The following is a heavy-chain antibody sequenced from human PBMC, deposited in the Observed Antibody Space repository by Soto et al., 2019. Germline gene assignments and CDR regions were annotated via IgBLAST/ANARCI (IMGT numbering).Heavy chain of an antibody. CDR2: IYHSGST. CDR3: ARGGRGWYEGNWFDP. Sequence: QVQLQESGPGLVKPSGTLSLTCAVSSGSISSSNWWSWVRQPPGKGLEWIGEIYHSGSTNYNPSLKSRVTLSVDKSKNQFSLKLSSVTAADTAVYYCARGGRGWYEGNWFDPWGQGTLVTVSS. D-gene: IGHD6-19*01. J-gene: IGHJ5*02. CDR1: SGSISSSNW. V-gene: IGHV4-4*02.